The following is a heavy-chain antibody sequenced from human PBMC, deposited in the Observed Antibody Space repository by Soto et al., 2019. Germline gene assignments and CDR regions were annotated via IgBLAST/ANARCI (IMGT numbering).Heavy chain of an antibody. CDR1: GFSVTSNH. V-gene: IGHV4-59*02. J-gene: IGHJ5*02. D-gene: IGHD1-26*01. Sequence: SETLSLTCFVSGFSVTSNHLIWIRQFPGQGLEWIAYTSYTGNTNYNPSLQRRVTISLDPSKNQLSLPLTSMTASDTAVYFCARDMHAGFTHYFDPGGQGSVVTFTS. CDR3: ARDMHAGFTHYFDP. CDR2: TSYTGNT.